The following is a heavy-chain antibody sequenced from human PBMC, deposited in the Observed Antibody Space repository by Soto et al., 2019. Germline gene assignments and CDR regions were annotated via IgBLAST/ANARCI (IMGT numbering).Heavy chain of an antibody. CDR3: ARESRTAMVTLYNWFDP. J-gene: IGHJ5*02. Sequence: QVQLVQSGAEVKKPGSSVKVSCKASGGTFSSYAISWVRQAPGQGLEWMGGIIPIFGTANYAQKFQGRVTSTADESTSTAYMELSSLRSEDTAVYYCARESRTAMVTLYNWFDPWGQGTLVTVSS. V-gene: IGHV1-69*01. D-gene: IGHD5-18*01. CDR1: GGTFSSYA. CDR2: IIPIFGTA.